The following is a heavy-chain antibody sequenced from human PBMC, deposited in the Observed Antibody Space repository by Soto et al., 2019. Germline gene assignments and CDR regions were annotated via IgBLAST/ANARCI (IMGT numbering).Heavy chain of an antibody. V-gene: IGHV3-30-3*01. J-gene: IGHJ2*01. CDR3: ARPLWRNDYNWGYFDL. Sequence: QVQLVESGGGVVQPGRSLRLSCAASGFTFSSYAMHWVRQARGKGLEWLAVISYDGSNKYYADSVKGRFTISRDNSKNTLYRQMNSLRAEDTAVYYCARPLWRNDYNWGYFDLWGRGTLVTVSS. CDR1: GFTFSSYA. CDR2: ISYDGSNK. D-gene: IGHD4-4*01.